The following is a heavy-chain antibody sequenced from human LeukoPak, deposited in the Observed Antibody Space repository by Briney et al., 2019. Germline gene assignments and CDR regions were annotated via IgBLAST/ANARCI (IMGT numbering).Heavy chain of an antibody. CDR3: ARGMARYCSGSTSYPLDY. D-gene: IGHD2-15*01. CDR2: ITFSGGDT. CDR1: GFTFSSFA. Sequence: GGSLRLSCAASGFTFSSFAMSWVRRAPGKGLEWFSVITFSGGDTYYADSVKGRFTISRDNSKNTLYLQMNSLRADDTAVYYCARGMARYCSGSTSYPLDYWGQGTLVTVSS. V-gene: IGHV3-23*01. J-gene: IGHJ4*02.